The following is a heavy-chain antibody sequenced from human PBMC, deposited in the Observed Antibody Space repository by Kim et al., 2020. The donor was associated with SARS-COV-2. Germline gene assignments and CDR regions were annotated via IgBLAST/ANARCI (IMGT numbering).Heavy chain of an antibody. D-gene: IGHD3-10*01. Sequence: SETLSLTCAVSGGSFSGYYWSWIRQPPGKGLEWIGEINHSGSTNYNPSLKSRVTISVDTSKNQFSLKLSSVTAADTAVYYCARGGKHHGGITMVRGVIDPRRSRYFDYWGQGTLVTVSS. CDR2: INHSGST. V-gene: IGHV4-34*01. J-gene: IGHJ4*02. CDR1: GGSFSGYY. CDR3: ARGGKHHGGITMVRGVIDPRRSRYFDY.